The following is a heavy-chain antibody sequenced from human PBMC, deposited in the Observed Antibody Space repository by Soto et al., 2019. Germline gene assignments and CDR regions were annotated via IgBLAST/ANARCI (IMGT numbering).Heavy chain of an antibody. V-gene: IGHV3-74*01. CDR3: ATGLSTRGYYMDA. D-gene: IGHD1-26*01. Sequence: EVQLVESGGGLVQPGGSLILSCAASGFSFSIYWMHWVRQAPGKGLVWVSRIITDWSSTSYADSVKGRFTISRDNAKNKLYLQMNSLRAEDTAVYYCATGLSTRGYYMDAWGKGTTVTVSS. CDR1: GFSFSIYW. J-gene: IGHJ6*03. CDR2: IITDWSST.